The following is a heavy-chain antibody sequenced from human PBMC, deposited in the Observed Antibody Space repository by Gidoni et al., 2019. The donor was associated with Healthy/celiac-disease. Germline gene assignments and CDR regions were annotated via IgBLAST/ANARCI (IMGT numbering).Heavy chain of an antibody. V-gene: IGHV1-69*01. CDR3: ARVATWDHCSGGSCYSSYYFDY. D-gene: IGHD2-15*01. J-gene: IGHJ4*02. Sequence: QVQLVQSGAEVKKPGSSVKVSCKASGGTFSSYAISWVRQAPGQGLEWMGGIIPIFGTANYAQKFQGRVTITADESTSTAYMELSSLRSEDTAVYYCARVATWDHCSGGSCYSSYYFDYWGQGTLVTVSS. CDR1: GGTFSSYA. CDR2: IIPIFGTA.